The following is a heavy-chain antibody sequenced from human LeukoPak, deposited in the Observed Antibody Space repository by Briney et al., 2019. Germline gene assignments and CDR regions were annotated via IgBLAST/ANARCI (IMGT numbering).Heavy chain of an antibody. CDR2: IIPIFGTT. Sequence: SVKVSCKASGGTFNSYAISWVRQAPGQGLEWMGGIIPIFGTTNYAQNFQGRVTITADESTSTAYMELSSLRSEDTAVYYCASVTTVTTKGHGAFDVWGQGTMVTVSS. V-gene: IGHV1-69*13. J-gene: IGHJ3*01. D-gene: IGHD4-17*01. CDR3: ASVTTVTTKGHGAFDV. CDR1: GGTFNSYA.